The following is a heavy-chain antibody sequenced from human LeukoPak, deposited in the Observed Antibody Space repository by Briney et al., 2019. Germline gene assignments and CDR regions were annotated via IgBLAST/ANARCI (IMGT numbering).Heavy chain of an antibody. Sequence: ASVKVSCKASGYTFTNYGIHWVRQAPGQGLEWMGWISVYNDNTKYAQKFQGRVTMTTDTSTSTAYMEVRSLRSDGTAVYYCAIQVVPDAFDIWGQGTMVTVSS. D-gene: IGHD2-2*01. V-gene: IGHV1-18*01. CDR2: ISVYNDNT. CDR1: GYTFTNYG. CDR3: AIQVVPDAFDI. J-gene: IGHJ3*02.